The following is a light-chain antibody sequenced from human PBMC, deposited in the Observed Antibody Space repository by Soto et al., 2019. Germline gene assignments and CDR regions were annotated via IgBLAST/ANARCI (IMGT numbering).Light chain of an antibody. J-gene: IGKJ5*01. CDR2: GGS. CDR1: ESVGSD. V-gene: IGKV3-15*01. CDR3: QQYNDWPTIT. Sequence: ELVLTQSPATLSVTPGNRATLSCRASESVGSDLAWYQQKPGQAPRLLIYGGSIRAADIPDRFSGSGSGTAFTLTISTLQSEDSAVYYCQQYNDWPTITFGQGTRLE.